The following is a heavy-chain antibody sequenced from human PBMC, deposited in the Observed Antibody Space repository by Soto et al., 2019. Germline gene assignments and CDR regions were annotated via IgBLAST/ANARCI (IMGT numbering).Heavy chain of an antibody. CDR3: TKSPVFFFSSAHCYWYYFDD. D-gene: IGHD2-2*01. V-gene: IGHV3-30*18. J-gene: IGHJ4*02. Sequence: PGGSLRLSCAASGFPFGDFGMHWLRQAPGKGLEWVAVISHDGSDKFYADSVKARFTISRDNSKNTLYLQMSGLRGEDTAVYYCTKSPVFFFSSAHCYWYYFDDWSQGTLVTVSS. CDR2: ISHDGSDK. CDR1: GFPFGDFG.